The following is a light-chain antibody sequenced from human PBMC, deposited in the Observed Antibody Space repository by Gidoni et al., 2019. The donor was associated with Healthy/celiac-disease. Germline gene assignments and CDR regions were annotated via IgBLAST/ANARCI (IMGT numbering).Light chain of an antibody. Sequence: ELVLTQSPGTLSLSPGERATLSCRASQSVSSSYLAWYQQKPGHAPRLLIYGASSRATGIPDRFSGSGSGTDFTLTISRLESEDFAVYYCQQYGSSPLFTFGPGTKVDIK. CDR1: QSVSSSY. CDR3: QQYGSSPLFT. V-gene: IGKV3-20*01. CDR2: GAS. J-gene: IGKJ3*01.